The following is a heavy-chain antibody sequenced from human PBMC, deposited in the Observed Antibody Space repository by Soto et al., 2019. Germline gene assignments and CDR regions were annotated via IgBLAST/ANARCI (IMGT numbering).Heavy chain of an antibody. CDR3: ARDCGRDCPNHVADAFDI. CDR2: IIPILGTA. V-gene: IGHV1-69*01. CDR1: GGPLISYA. J-gene: IGHJ3*02. Sequence: SVKVACKASGGPLISYAIIWVRRAPGQGLEWMGGIIPILGTANYAQKFQCRVTITADESASTAYMELSSLRSEDTAVYYCARDCGRDCPNHVADAFDICGQRTMVTISS. D-gene: IGHD2-21*02.